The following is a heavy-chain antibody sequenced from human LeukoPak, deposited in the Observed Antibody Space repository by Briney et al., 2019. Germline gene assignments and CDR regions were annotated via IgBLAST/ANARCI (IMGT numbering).Heavy chain of an antibody. J-gene: IGHJ4*02. CDR2: ISSNGGST. V-gene: IGHV3-64*01. CDR3: ARDALYGDIRGSYHDY. D-gene: IGHD3-16*02. CDR1: GFTFSSYA. Sequence: PGGSLRLSCAASGFTFSSYAMHWVRQAPGKGLEYVSAISSNGGSTYYANSVKGRFTISRDNSKNTLYLQMDSLRAEDMAVYYFARDALYGDIRGSYHDYWGQGTLVTVSS.